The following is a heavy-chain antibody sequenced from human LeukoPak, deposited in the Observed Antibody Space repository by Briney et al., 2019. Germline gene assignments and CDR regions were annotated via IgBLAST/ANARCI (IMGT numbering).Heavy chain of an antibody. CDR2: IYYSGST. D-gene: IGHD6-19*01. V-gene: IGHV4-39*07. CDR1: GGSISSSSYY. CDR3: ARDRRMVAGFTG. Sequence: KASETLSLTCTVSGGSISSSSYYWGWIRQPPGKGLEWIGSIYYSGSTYYNPSLKSRVTISVDTSKKQFSLKLSSVTAADTAVYYCARDRRMVAGFTGWGQGTLVTVSS. J-gene: IGHJ4*02.